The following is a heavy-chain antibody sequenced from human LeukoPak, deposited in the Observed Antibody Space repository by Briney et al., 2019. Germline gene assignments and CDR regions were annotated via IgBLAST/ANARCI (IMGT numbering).Heavy chain of an antibody. CDR2: ISYDGSNK. J-gene: IGHJ4*02. CDR3: ARDRVAARPYYFDY. V-gene: IGHV3-30-3*01. D-gene: IGHD6-6*01. Sequence: GGSLRLSCAASGFTFSSYAMHWVRQAPGKGLEWVAVISYDGSNKYYADSVKGRFTISRDNSKNTLYLQMNSLRAEDTAVYYCARDRVAARPYYFDYWGQGTLVTVSS. CDR1: GFTFSSYA.